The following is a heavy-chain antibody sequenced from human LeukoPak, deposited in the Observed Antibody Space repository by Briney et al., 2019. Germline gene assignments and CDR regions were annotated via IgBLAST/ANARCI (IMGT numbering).Heavy chain of an antibody. CDR3: AKHAAPYYYDSSGLDY. CDR2: ISWNSGSI. J-gene: IGHJ4*02. D-gene: IGHD3-22*01. V-gene: IGHV3-9*03. Sequence: LRLSCAASGFTFDDYAMHWVRQAPGKGLEWVSGISWNSGSIGYADSVKGRFTISRDNAKNSLYLQMNSLRAEDMALYYCAKHAAPYYYDSSGLDYWGQGTLVTVSS. CDR1: GFTFDDYA.